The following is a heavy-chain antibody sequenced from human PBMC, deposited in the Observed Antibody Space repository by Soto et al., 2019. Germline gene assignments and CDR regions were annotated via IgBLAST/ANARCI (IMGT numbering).Heavy chain of an antibody. Sequence: QLQLQESGPGLVKPSETLSLTCTVSGGSISSSSYYWGWIRQPPGKGLEWIGSIYYSGSTYYNPSLKSRVTISVDTSKNQFSLKLSSVTAADTAVYYCARPKIAAAGIHKGGYWYFDLWGRGTLVTVSS. V-gene: IGHV4-39*01. D-gene: IGHD6-13*01. CDR2: IYYSGST. J-gene: IGHJ2*01. CDR3: ARPKIAAAGIHKGGYWYFDL. CDR1: GGSISSSSYY.